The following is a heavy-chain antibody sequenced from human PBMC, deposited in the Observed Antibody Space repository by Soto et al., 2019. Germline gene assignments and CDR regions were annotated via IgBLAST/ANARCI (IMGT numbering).Heavy chain of an antibody. CDR2: ISSSSSYI. V-gene: IGHV3-21*01. CDR3: AKDRLLLWFGELLAQGYYYYYGMDV. Sequence: PGGSLRLSCAASGFTFSSYSMNWVRQAPGKGLEWVSSISSSSSYIYYADSVKGRFTISRDNAKNSLYLQMNSLRAEDTAVYYCAKDRLLLWFGELLAQGYYYYYGMDVWGQGTTVTVSS. J-gene: IGHJ6*02. D-gene: IGHD3-10*01. CDR1: GFTFSSYS.